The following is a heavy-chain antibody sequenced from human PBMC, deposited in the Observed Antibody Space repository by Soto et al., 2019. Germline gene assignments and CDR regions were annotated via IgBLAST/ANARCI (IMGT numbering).Heavy chain of an antibody. Sequence: PGESLKISCKGSGYSFTSYWISWVRQMPGKGLEWMGRIDPSDSYTNYSPSFQGHVTISADKSISTAYLQWSSLKASDTAMYYCARCGKLLFLEWFHMESFGNNWFDPWGQGTLVTVSS. CDR3: ARCGKLLFLEWFHMESFGNNWFDP. CDR1: GYSFTSYW. D-gene: IGHD3-3*01. CDR2: IDPSDSYT. J-gene: IGHJ5*02. V-gene: IGHV5-10-1*01.